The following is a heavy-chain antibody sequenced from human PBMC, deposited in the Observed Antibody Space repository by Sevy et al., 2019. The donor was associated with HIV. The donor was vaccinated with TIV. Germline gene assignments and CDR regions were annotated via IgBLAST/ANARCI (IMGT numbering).Heavy chain of an antibody. CDR1: GFTFSSFS. J-gene: IGHJ6*02. D-gene: IGHD3-10*01. CDR3: ARDSYYGTPGCVFGMDV. V-gene: IGHV3-48*02. Sequence: GGSLRLSCAASGFTFSSFSMNWVRQTPGKGLEWISHISSTSTTIDYADSVKGRFTISRDNAKNSLYLQMNSLRDEDTALYYCARDSYYGTPGCVFGMDVWGQGTTVTVS. CDR2: ISSTSTTI.